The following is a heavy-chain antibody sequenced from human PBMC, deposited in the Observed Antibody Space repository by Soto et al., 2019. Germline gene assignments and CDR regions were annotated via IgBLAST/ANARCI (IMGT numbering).Heavy chain of an antibody. CDR1: GYTFTTLG. CDR3: ARDLGYCRSGTCYREWFDP. Sequence: QVQLVQYGAEVKKPGASVKVSCRASGYTFTTLGISWVRQVRGQGFEWMGWVRGDNGHTNYAQRLQVRVTMTTDTSTNTAYMELRSLRFDDTAVYYCARDLGYCRSGTCYREWFDPWGQGTLVTVS. J-gene: IGHJ5*02. V-gene: IGHV1-18*01. CDR2: VRGDNGHT. D-gene: IGHD2-15*01.